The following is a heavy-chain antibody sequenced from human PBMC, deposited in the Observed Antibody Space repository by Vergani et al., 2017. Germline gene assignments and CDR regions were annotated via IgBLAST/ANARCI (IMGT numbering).Heavy chain of an antibody. D-gene: IGHD2-2*03. J-gene: IGHJ5*02. V-gene: IGHV3-72*01. CDR3: ARAFRGYCSSTSCQRPHVGFDP. Sequence: EVQVVESGGGLVQPGGSLILSCAASGFTFSDHYMDWVRQAPGKRLEWVARTRNKANSYTTEYAASVKGRFIISRDDSQNSLYLQMNSLKAEDTAVYYCARAFRGYCSSTSCQRPHVGFDPWGQGTLVTVSS. CDR2: TRNKANSYTT. CDR1: GFTFSDHY.